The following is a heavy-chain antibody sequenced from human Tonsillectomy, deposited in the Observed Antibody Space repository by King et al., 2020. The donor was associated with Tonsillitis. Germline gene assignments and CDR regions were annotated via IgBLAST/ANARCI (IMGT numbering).Heavy chain of an antibody. Sequence: VQLVESGGGLVQPGGSLRLSCAASGFTFSSNAMNWVRQAPGKGLEWVSPISGGGDSTYDADSVKGRFTISRDNSKNTLYLQMNSLRAEDTAVYYCAKENTATSGPDYFDYWGQGTLVTVSS. CDR3: AKENTATSGPDYFDY. D-gene: IGHD6-13*01. J-gene: IGHJ4*02. V-gene: IGHV3-23*04. CDR1: GFTFSSNA. CDR2: ISGGGDST.